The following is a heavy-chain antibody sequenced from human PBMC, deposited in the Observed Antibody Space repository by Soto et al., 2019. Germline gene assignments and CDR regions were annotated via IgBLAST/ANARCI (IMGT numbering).Heavy chain of an antibody. CDR3: AKDPVPQLLPSWWFDP. D-gene: IGHD2-2*01. J-gene: IGHJ5*02. V-gene: IGHV3-23*01. CDR1: GFAFGAYA. Sequence: EVQLLESGGGLVQPGGSLRLSCAASGFAFGAYAMTWVRQAPGKWLEWVSVISGAGGNTYYADSVKGRFTVSRDNSKKMLYLEMNSPRVEDTAIYYCAKDPVPQLLPSWWFDPWGQGTRVTVSS. CDR2: ISGAGGNT.